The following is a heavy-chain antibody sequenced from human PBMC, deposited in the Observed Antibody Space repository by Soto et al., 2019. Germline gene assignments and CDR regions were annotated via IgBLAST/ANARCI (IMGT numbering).Heavy chain of an antibody. CDR2: ISGSGGST. V-gene: IGHV3-23*01. CDR3: AKPLVAAAGQPDFDY. CDR1: GFTLSSYA. Sequence: PGGSLRLSCAASGFTLSSYAMSWVRQAPGKGLEWVSAISGSGGSTYYADSVKGRFTISRDNSKNTLYLQMNSLRAEDTAVYYCAKPLVAAAGQPDFDYWGQGTLVTVSS. J-gene: IGHJ4*02. D-gene: IGHD6-13*01.